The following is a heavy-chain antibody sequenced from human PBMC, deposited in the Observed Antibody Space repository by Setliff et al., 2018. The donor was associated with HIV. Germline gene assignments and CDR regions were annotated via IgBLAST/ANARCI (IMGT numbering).Heavy chain of an antibody. CDR3: ARGPQSYVDVVPTIGRYYFDY. CDR1: GGTFSNYA. Sequence: ASVKVSCKASGGTFSNYAITWVRQAPGQGLEWMGWINPNSGGTNYAQKFHGRVTMTRDTSISTAYMELSRLRSDDTAVFYCARGPQSYVDVVPTIGRYYFDYWGQGTLVTVSS. CDR2: INPNSGGT. V-gene: IGHV1-2*02. J-gene: IGHJ4*02. D-gene: IGHD5-12*01.